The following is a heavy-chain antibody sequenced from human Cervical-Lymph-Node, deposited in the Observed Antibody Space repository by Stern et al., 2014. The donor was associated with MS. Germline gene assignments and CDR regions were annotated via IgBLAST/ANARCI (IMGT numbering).Heavy chain of an antibody. D-gene: IGHD1-14*01. Sequence: EVQLVESGGGLVQPGWSVRLSCAASGFTFDDFAMHWVRQAPGKGLEWVAGVGWNINDIAYADSVKGRFTISRDSAKSSLFLQMNSLRLEDTAFYYCAKDYYGGTSLGNFQYWGQGTLVTVFS. V-gene: IGHV3-9*01. J-gene: IGHJ1*01. CDR2: VGWNINDI. CDR3: AKDYYGGTSLGNFQY. CDR1: GFTFDDFA.